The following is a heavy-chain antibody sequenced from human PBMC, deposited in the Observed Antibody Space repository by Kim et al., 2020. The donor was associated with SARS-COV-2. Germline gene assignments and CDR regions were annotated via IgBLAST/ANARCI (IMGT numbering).Heavy chain of an antibody. Sequence: SETLSLTCAVSGGSISSSNWWSWVRQPPGKGLEWIGEIYHSGSTNYNPSLKSRVTISVDKSENQFSLKLSSVTAAVTAVYYCARVPRNNDAFDIWGQGTMVTVSS. J-gene: IGHJ3*02. CDR2: IYHSGST. D-gene: IGHD2-2*01. V-gene: IGHV4-4*02. CDR1: GGSISSSNW. CDR3: ARVPRNNDAFDI.